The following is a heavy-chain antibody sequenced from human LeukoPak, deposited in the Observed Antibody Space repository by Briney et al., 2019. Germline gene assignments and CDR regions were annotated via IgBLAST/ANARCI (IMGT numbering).Heavy chain of an antibody. CDR2: IDHSGIT. Sequence: SETLSLTCSVYRESFSDYYWTWIRQPPGKGLEWIGEIDHSGITNYNPSLKSRVTISGDTSKNQFSLKLSSVTAADAAVYYCAVGGYDTTGYRVGMDYWGQGTLVTVSS. J-gene: IGHJ4*02. D-gene: IGHD3-22*01. CDR3: AVGGYDTTGYRVGMDY. CDR1: RESFSDYY. V-gene: IGHV4-34*01.